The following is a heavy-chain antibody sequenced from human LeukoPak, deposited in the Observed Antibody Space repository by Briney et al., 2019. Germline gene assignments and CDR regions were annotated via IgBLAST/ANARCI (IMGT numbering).Heavy chain of an antibody. CDR3: ARLGSAYRSGKAWFDP. V-gene: IGHV5-51*01. CDR2: IYPGDSDT. J-gene: IGHJ5*02. Sequence: GESLKISCKGSGYSFTSYWIGWVRQMPGKGLEWMGIIYPGDSDTGYSPSFQGQVTISADKSISTAYLQWSSLKASDTAMYYCARLGSAYRSGKAWFDPWGQGTLVTVSS. CDR1: GYSFTSYW. D-gene: IGHD3-10*01.